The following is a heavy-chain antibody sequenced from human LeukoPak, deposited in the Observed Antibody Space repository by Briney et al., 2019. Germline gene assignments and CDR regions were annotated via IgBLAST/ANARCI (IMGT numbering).Heavy chain of an antibody. V-gene: IGHV1-18*01. CDR3: ARGGTYYPCIDY. CDR2: ISAYNGKT. CDR1: GYTFTTSY. Sequence: ASVKVSCKASGYTFTTSYINGVRQAPGQGLEWMGWISAYNGKTNYAQKFQGRVTMTTDSSTSTAYMDLTSLRSDDTAVYYCARGGTYYPCIDYWGQGTLVTVSS. D-gene: IGHD1-26*01. J-gene: IGHJ4*02.